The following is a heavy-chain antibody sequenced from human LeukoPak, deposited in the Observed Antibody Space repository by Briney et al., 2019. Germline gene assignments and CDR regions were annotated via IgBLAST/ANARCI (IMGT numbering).Heavy chain of an antibody. CDR2: ISSSSSTI. D-gene: IGHD1-26*01. CDR1: GFTFSSYS. Sequence: GGSLRLSCAASGFTFSSYSMNWVRQAPGKGLEWVSYISSSSSTIYYADSVKGRFTISRDNAKNSLSLQMNSLRAEDTAVYYCARWGLGPSFDYWGQGTLVTVSS. J-gene: IGHJ4*02. V-gene: IGHV3-48*04. CDR3: ARWGLGPSFDY.